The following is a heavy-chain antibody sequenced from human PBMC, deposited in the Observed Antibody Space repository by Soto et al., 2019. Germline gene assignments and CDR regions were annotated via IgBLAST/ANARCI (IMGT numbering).Heavy chain of an antibody. CDR3: AFNGTYGVY. Sequence: PGGSLRLSCAASGFPFSNYNMNWVRQAPGKGLEWISFISRSSSTIYYADSVKDRFTVSRDDANNSLYLQMSSLRYDDTAVYYCAFNGTYGVYWGPGTLVTVSS. V-gene: IGHV3-48*02. J-gene: IGHJ4*02. CDR1: GFPFSNYN. CDR2: ISRSSSTI. D-gene: IGHD4-17*01.